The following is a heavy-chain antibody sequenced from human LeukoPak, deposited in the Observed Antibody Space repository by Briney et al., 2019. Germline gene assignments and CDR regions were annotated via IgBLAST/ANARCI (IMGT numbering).Heavy chain of an antibody. J-gene: IGHJ4*02. Sequence: GGSLRLSCAASGFSFTDHFMDWVRQAPGKGQEWIGRIKNKVNSYTTEYAASVKGRFTISRDDSKNSLYLQMDSLKTDDTAVYYCVTASAGLVEYWGQGTLVTVSS. CDR1: GFSFTDHF. V-gene: IGHV3-72*01. CDR2: IKNKVNSYTT. CDR3: VTASAGLVEY.